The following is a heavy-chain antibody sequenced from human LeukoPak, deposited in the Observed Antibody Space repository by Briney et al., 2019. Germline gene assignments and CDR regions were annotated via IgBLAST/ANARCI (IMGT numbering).Heavy chain of an antibody. CDR2: IIPIFGTA. CDR1: GGTFSSYA. CDR3: ARSPVTIFGVVTTNWFDP. D-gene: IGHD3-3*01. V-gene: IGHV1-69*13. Sequence: ASVKVSCKASGGTFSSYAFSWVRQAPGQGLEWMGGIIPIFGTANYAQKFQGRVTITADESTSTAYMELSSLRSEDTAVYYCARSPVTIFGVVTTNWFDPWGQGTLVTASS. J-gene: IGHJ5*02.